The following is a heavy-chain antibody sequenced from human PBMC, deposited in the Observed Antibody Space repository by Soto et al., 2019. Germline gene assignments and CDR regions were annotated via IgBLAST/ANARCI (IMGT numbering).Heavy chain of an antibody. CDR2: VYHTGST. V-gene: IGHV4-59*13. CDR1: GASITTYY. Sequence: PSETLSLTCDVSGASITTYYWSWIRQAPGKGLEWIGNVYHTGSTDYNSPLRSRVTISVDTSKNQFSLNMNSVTAADTAVYYCARRLFGSGWTLDSWGQGALVTVSS. J-gene: IGHJ4*02. D-gene: IGHD6-19*01. CDR3: ARRLFGSGWTLDS.